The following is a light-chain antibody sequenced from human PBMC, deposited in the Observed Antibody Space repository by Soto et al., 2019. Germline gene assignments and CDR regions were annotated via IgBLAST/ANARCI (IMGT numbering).Light chain of an antibody. CDR1: QGISNR. J-gene: IGKJ1*01. CDR2: QAS. CDR3: QQYNSHWT. Sequence: DVQMTQSPSTLSASVGDRVTITCRASQGISNRLDWYQQKPGKAHKLLIYQASSLKSGVPSRFGGSGSGTEFTLTITSLQPDDFATYYCQQYNSHWTFGQGTKVEIK. V-gene: IGKV1-5*03.